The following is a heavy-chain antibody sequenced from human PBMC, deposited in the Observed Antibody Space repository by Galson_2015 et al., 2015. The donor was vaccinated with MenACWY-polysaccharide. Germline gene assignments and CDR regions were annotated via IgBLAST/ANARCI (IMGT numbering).Heavy chain of an antibody. CDR1: GFTFGDYA. Sequence: PRLSCAASGFTFGDYAMAWFRQAPGKGLAWVGFIRCKASGETTGYAASVKGRFTISRDDSKSTAYLQMNSLQTEDTGIYYCTRDRPIDYWGQGTLVTVSS. V-gene: IGHV3-49*03. J-gene: IGHJ4*02. CDR2: IRCKASGETT. CDR3: TRDRPIDY.